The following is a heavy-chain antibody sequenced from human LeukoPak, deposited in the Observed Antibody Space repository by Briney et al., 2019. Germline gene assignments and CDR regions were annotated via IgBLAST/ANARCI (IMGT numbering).Heavy chain of an antibody. Sequence: PSETLSLTCAIYGVSFSTYYWNWIRQPPGKGLEWIGEINHSGSTNYNPSLKSRVTLSVDTSKNQFSLKLSSVTAADTAVYYCARCGGGTIAAAGTGWFDPWGQGTLVTVSS. D-gene: IGHD6-13*01. CDR2: INHSGST. CDR3: ARCGGGTIAAAGTGWFDP. J-gene: IGHJ5*02. CDR1: GVSFSTYY. V-gene: IGHV4-34*01.